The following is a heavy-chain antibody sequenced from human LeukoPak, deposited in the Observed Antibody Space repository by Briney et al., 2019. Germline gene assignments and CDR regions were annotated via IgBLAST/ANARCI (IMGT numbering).Heavy chain of an antibody. D-gene: IGHD6-13*01. V-gene: IGHV3-23*01. CDR2: ISVSDDTT. J-gene: IGHJ4*02. CDR1: GFTFGSYA. Sequence: GGSLRLSCAAPGFTFGSYAMSWVRQAPGKGLEWVSVISVSDDTTYYPDSVKGRFTISRDNSKNTLYLHMNTLRAEDTAVYYCAKFIASSWSGSYFDYWGQGTLVTVSS. CDR3: AKFIASSWSGSYFDY.